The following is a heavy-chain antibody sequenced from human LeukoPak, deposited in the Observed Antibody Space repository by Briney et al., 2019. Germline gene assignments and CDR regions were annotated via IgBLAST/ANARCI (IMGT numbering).Heavy chain of an antibody. CDR1: GGSISSGDYY. CDR2: IYYSGST. J-gene: IGHJ4*02. CDR3: ARVGSSWSYYFDD. Sequence: NSSETLSLTCTVSGGSISSGDYYWSWIRQPPGKGLEWIGYIYYSGSTYYNPSLKTRVTISVDTSKNQFSLKLSSVTAADTAVYYCARVGSSWSYYFDDWGQGTLVTVSS. V-gene: IGHV4-30-4*08. D-gene: IGHD6-13*01.